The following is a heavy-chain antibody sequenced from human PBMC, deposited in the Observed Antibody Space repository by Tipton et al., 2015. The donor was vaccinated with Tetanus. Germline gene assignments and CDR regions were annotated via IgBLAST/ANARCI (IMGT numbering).Heavy chain of an antibody. CDR1: GGSINSGTFY. CDR2: IYYNGNM. CDR3: ARTADNWFDP. Sequence: TLSLTCTVSGGSINSGTFYWDWIRQTPGKGLEWIGNIYYNGNMLENPSLKGRVTLSLDKSKNQFSLNLTSVTAADTAVYYCARTADNWFDPWGQGILVTVSS. D-gene: IGHD2-21*02. V-gene: IGHV4-39*01. J-gene: IGHJ5*02.